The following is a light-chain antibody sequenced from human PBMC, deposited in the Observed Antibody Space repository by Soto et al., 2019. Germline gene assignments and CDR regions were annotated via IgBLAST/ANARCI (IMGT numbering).Light chain of an antibody. Sequence: DIQMTQSPSSLSASVGDRVTITCRASQNIAECLNWYHHRPGKVSKLLIYAASSLQSGVPSRFSGSGSGTEFTLTITSLQHEDFASYYCQQTYSVPWTFGQGTEVA. CDR3: QQTYSVPWT. J-gene: IGKJ1*01. CDR2: AAS. CDR1: QNIAEC. V-gene: IGKV1-39*01.